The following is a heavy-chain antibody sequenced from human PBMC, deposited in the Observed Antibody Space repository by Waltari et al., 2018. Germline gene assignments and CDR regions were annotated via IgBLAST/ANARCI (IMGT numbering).Heavy chain of an antibody. CDR2: VSFSGIAT. J-gene: IGHJ6*02. CDR3: ARGSGSQSQFHFYGMDI. D-gene: IGHD3-10*01. CDR1: GVNFSSHE. V-gene: IGHV3-48*03. Sequence: EVQLVESGGKLVQPGGSLRLSCAASGVNFSSHEMKWVRQAPGNGLEWISYVSFSGIATFYADSVKGRFTISRDNAKNSLYLQMNSLRVEDTAVYYCARGSGSQSQFHFYGMDIWGQGTTVAVSS.